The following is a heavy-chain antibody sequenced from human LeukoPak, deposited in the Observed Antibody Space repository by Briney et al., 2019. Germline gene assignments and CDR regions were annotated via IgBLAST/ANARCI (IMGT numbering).Heavy chain of an antibody. V-gene: IGHV3-49*04. J-gene: IGHJ6*02. CDR1: GFIFGDHA. CDR3: TRGPILLWIHNGMDV. D-gene: IGHD3-10*01. CDR2: IRSKAYGATI. Sequence: PGGSLRLSCIASGFIFGDHAMSWVRQPPGKGLEWVGFIRSKAYGATIEYAASVKGRFTISRDDSKGIAYLQMNDLKTEDTALYYRTRGPILLWIHNGMDVWGQGTTVTVSS.